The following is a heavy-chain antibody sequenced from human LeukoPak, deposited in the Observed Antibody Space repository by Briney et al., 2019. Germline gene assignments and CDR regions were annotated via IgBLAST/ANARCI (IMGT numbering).Heavy chain of an antibody. Sequence: SQTLSLTCAVSGGSISSGGYSWSWIRQPPGKGLEWIGYIYHSGSTYYNPSLKSRVTISVDRSKNQFSLKLSSVTAADMAVYYCARGPIITMVRGVISAYGMDVWGKGTTVTVSS. V-gene: IGHV4-30-2*01. D-gene: IGHD3-10*01. CDR1: GGSISSGGYS. CDR2: IYHSGST. CDR3: ARGPIITMVRGVISAYGMDV. J-gene: IGHJ6*04.